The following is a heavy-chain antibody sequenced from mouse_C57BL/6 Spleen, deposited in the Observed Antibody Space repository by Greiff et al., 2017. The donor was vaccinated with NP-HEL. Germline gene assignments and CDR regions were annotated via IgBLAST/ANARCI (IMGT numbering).Heavy chain of an antibody. CDR3: ARDYYGSSSYAMDY. V-gene: IGHV5-17*01. Sequence: EVMLVESGGGLVKPGGSLKLSCAASGFTFSDYGMHWVRQAPEKGLEWVAYISSGSSTIYYADTVKGRFTISRDNAKNTLFLQMTSLRSEDTAMYYWARDYYGSSSYAMDYWGQGTSVTVSS. CDR1: GFTFSDYG. CDR2: ISSGSSTI. J-gene: IGHJ4*01. D-gene: IGHD1-1*01.